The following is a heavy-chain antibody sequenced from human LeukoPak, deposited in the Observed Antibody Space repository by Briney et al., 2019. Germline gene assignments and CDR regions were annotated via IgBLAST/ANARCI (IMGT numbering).Heavy chain of an antibody. D-gene: IGHD3-22*01. V-gene: IGHV4-34*01. CDR2: INHSGST. CDR1: GGSISSYY. Sequence: ASETLSLTCTVSGGSISSYYWSWIRQPPGKGLEWIGEINHSGSTNYNPSLKSRVTISVDTSKNQFSLKLSSVTAADTAVYYCARVPYYYDSSGSDKPFYFDYWGQGTLVTVSS. J-gene: IGHJ4*02. CDR3: ARVPYYYDSSGSDKPFYFDY.